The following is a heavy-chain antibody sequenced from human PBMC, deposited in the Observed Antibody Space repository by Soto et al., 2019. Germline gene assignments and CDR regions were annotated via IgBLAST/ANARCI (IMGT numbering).Heavy chain of an antibody. Sequence: ASVKVSCKASGYTFTSYGISWVRQAPGQGLEWMGWISAYNGNTNYAQKLQGRVTMTTDTSTSTAYMELRSLRSDDTAVYYCARVQGDYGDYGGWFDPWGQGTLVTVSS. V-gene: IGHV1-18*01. CDR2: ISAYNGNT. J-gene: IGHJ5*02. CDR3: ARVQGDYGDYGGWFDP. D-gene: IGHD4-17*01. CDR1: GYTFTSYG.